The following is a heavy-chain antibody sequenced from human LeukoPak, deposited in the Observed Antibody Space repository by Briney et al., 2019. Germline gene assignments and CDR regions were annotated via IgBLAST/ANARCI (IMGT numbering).Heavy chain of an antibody. V-gene: IGHV4-34*01. CDR1: GGSFSGYY. CDR2: INHSGST. CDR3: ARVEVLYSSSWITTDY. D-gene: IGHD6-13*01. Sequence: SATLSLTCAVDGGSFSGYYWSWIRQPPGKGLEWIGEINHSGSTNYNPSLTSRVTISVDTSKYQFSQKLSSVTAADTAVYYCARVEVLYSSSWITTDYWGQGTLVTVSS. J-gene: IGHJ4*02.